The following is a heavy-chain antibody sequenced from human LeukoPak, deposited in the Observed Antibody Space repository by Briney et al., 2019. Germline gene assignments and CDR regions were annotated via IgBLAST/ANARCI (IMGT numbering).Heavy chain of an antibody. CDR1: GGSISSYY. Sequence: ASETLSLTCTVSGGSISSYYWSWIRQPPWKGLEWIGYIYYSGSTNYNPSLKSRVTISVDTSKNQFSLKLSSVTAADTAVYYCARARITMVRGAAYWFDPWGQGTLVTVSS. D-gene: IGHD3-10*01. CDR3: ARARITMVRGAAYWFDP. J-gene: IGHJ5*02. V-gene: IGHV4-59*01. CDR2: IYYSGST.